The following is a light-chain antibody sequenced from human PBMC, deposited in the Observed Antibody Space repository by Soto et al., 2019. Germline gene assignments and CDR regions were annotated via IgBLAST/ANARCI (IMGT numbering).Light chain of an antibody. CDR2: KAS. CDR1: QSVSTW. V-gene: IGKV1-5*03. Sequence: IQMTQSPSTLSASVGDRVTITCRASQSVSTWLAWSQQKPGKATKLLIYKASSLESGVPSRFRGSGSGTEFTLTISRLQPDDFATYYCQQYNRWTFGKGTKVDIK. J-gene: IGKJ1*01. CDR3: QQYNRWT.